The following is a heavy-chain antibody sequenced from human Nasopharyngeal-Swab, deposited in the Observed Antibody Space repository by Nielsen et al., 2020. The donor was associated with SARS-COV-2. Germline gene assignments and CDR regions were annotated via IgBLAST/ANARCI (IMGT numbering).Heavy chain of an antibody. V-gene: IGHV3-30*03. D-gene: IGHD1-1*01. CDR2: IAHDASNE. Sequence: GGSLRLYCAASGFTFSSYWMSWVRQATGKGLEWVAFIAHDASNEYYGDSVKGRFSISRDSSKNTLYLQMDSLRSEDAAVYYCARDSDNWAIDYWGQGTLVTVSS. CDR1: GFTFSSYW. CDR3: ARDSDNWAIDY. J-gene: IGHJ4*02.